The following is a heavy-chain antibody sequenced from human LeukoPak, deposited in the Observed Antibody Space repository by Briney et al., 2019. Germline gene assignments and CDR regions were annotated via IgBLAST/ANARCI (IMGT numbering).Heavy chain of an antibody. D-gene: IGHD3-10*01. CDR1: GGSISSYY. CDR2: IYYTGST. Sequence: SETLSLTCTVSGGSISSYYWGWIRQPPGKGLEWIGYIYYTGSTSYNPSLKSRVTISVDTSKNQFSLKLSSVTAADTAVYYCARDLVETPYYGSGSNNWFDPWGQGTLVTVSS. V-gene: IGHV4-59*01. CDR3: ARDLVETPYYGSGSNNWFDP. J-gene: IGHJ5*02.